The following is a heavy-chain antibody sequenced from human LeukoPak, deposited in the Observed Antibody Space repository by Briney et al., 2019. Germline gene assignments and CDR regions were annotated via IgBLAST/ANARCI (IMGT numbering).Heavy chain of an antibody. CDR3: ATDPTGGGYCVS. J-gene: IGHJ4*02. V-gene: IGHV1-18*01. CDR1: GYIFTSYG. Sequence: ASVKVSCKASGYIFTSYGISWVRQAPGQGLEWMGWINTYRGEENFAQSHHDRLNITADTSETTEDLELRSLGSVGTAVYYCATDPTGGGYCVSWRQGTLVTV. D-gene: IGHD3-16*01. CDR2: INTYRGEE.